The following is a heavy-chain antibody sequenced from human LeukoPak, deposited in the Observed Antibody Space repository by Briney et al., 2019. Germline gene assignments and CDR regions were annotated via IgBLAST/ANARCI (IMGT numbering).Heavy chain of an antibody. D-gene: IGHD6-6*01. V-gene: IGHV3-23*01. Sequence: GGSLRLSCAASGFTFSSYAMSWVRQAPGKGLEWVSAISGSGGSTYYADSAKGRFTISRDNSKNTLYLQMNSLRAEDTAVYYCAKGRIAARLTFDYWGQGTLVTVSS. CDR1: GFTFSSYA. CDR3: AKGRIAARLTFDY. CDR2: ISGSGGST. J-gene: IGHJ4*02.